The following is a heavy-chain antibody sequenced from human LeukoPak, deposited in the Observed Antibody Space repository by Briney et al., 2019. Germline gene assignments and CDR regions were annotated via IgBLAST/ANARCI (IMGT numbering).Heavy chain of an antibody. J-gene: IGHJ4*02. CDR2: FDPEDGET. CDR1: GYTLTELS. CDR3: ATPPLLRFLEWPNIWSQYWFDY. D-gene: IGHD3-3*01. V-gene: IGHV1-24*01. Sequence: ASVKVSCKVSGYTLTELSMHWVRQAPGKGLEWMGGFDPEDGETIYAQKFQGRVTMTEDTSTDTAYMELSSLRSEDTAVYYCATPPLLRFLEWPNIWSQYWFDYWGQGTLVTVSS.